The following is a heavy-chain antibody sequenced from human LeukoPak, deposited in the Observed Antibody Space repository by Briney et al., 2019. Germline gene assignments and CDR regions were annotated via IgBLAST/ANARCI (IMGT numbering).Heavy chain of an antibody. CDR2: IYYSGST. D-gene: IGHD2-2*01. J-gene: IGHJ5*02. CDR1: GGSISSSSYY. Sequence: SETLSLTCTVSGGSISSSSYYWGWIRQPPGKGLEWIGSIYYSGSTYYNPSLKSRVTISVDTSKNQFSLKLSSVTAADTAVYYCASLGYCSSTSCSWWFDPWGQGTLVTVSS. V-gene: IGHV4-39*01. CDR3: ASLGYCSSTSCSWWFDP.